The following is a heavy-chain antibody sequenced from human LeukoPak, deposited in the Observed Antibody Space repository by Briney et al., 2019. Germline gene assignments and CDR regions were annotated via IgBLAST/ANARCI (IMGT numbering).Heavy chain of an antibody. CDR1: GFTFSTYG. Sequence: GGSLRLSCTASGFTFSTYGMHWVRQAPGKGLEWVTLISYDGSTKYYSDSVKGRFTLSRDNSKNTLYLQMNSLRAEDTAVYYCARGDPENYYYYYMDVWGKGTTVTVSS. J-gene: IGHJ6*03. D-gene: IGHD2-21*02. CDR3: ARGDPENYYYYYMDV. CDR2: ISYDGSTK. V-gene: IGHV3-30*03.